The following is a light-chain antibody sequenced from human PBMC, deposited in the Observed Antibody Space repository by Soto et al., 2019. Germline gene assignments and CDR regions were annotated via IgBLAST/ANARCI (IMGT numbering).Light chain of an antibody. Sequence: SYALTQPPSVSVAPGQTARITCGGNNIASKSVHWYQQRPGQAPVLVLYDDSNRPSGIPERFSGSNSGSTATLTISSVEAGDEADYFCQVWDISSDQYLFGTGTKVTVL. V-gene: IGLV3-21*02. J-gene: IGLJ1*01. CDR3: QVWDISSDQYL. CDR1: NIASKS. CDR2: DDS.